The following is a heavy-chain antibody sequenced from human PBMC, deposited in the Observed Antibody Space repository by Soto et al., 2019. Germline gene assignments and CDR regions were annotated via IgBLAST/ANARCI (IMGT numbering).Heavy chain of an antibody. Sequence: GGSLRLSCAASGFTFSSYAMHWVRQAPGKGLEWVAVISYDGSNKYYADSVKGRFTISRDNSKNTLYLQMNSLRAEDTAVYYCARVGIEAAGGAEPCDYWGQGTLVTVSS. V-gene: IGHV3-30-3*01. D-gene: IGHD6-13*01. J-gene: IGHJ4*02. CDR3: ARVGIEAAGGAEPCDY. CDR2: ISYDGSNK. CDR1: GFTFSSYA.